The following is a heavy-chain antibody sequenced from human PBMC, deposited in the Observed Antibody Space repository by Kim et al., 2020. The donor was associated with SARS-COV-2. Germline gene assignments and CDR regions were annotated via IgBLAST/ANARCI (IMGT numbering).Heavy chain of an antibody. Sequence: GGSLRLSCAASGFTVSSNYMSWVRQAPGKGLEWVSVIYSGGSTYYADSVKGRFTISRDNSKNTLYLQMNSLRAEDTAVYYCAREDMTTVTTGDYWGQGTLVTVSS. J-gene: IGHJ4*02. D-gene: IGHD4-17*01. CDR1: GFTVSSNY. CDR3: AREDMTTVTTGDY. V-gene: IGHV3-66*01. CDR2: IYSGGST.